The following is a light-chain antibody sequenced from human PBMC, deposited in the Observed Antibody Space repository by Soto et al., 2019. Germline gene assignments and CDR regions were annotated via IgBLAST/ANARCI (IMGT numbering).Light chain of an antibody. V-gene: IGKV3-15*01. CDR1: ESVSSN. CDR3: QQYDDWPPGT. J-gene: IGKJ1*01. Sequence: EILMTQSPSTLSVSPGERATLSCRASESVSSNLAWYQQKPGQAPRLLIYGASTRATGIPARINGSGSGTEFTLTISSLQYEDFAVYYCQQYDDWPPGTFGQGTKVDIK. CDR2: GAS.